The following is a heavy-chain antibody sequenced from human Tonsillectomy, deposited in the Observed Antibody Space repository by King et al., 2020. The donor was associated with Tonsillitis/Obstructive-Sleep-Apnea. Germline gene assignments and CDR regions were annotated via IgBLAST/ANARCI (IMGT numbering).Heavy chain of an antibody. CDR1: GGSISSSSYY. CDR2: IYYSGST. Sequence: QLQLQESGPGLVKPSETLSLTCTVSGGSISSSSYYWGWIRHPPGKGLEWIGSIYYSGSTSYNPSLKRRVTISVDTSKNQFSLKLSSVTAADTAVYYCARHLGFFFDYWGQGTLVTVSS. V-gene: IGHV4-39*01. CDR3: ARHLGFFFDY. D-gene: IGHD3-10*01. J-gene: IGHJ4*02.